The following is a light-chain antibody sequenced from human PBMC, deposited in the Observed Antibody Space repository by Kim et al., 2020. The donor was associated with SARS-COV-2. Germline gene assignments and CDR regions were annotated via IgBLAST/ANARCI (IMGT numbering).Light chain of an antibody. V-gene: IGKV3-11*01. CDR3: QQRASWPIT. CDR2: DAS. Sequence: LSPGERATLSCRASQSIGNYLIWYQQKRGQAPRLLIYDASNRATGVPARFSGSGSGTDFSLTISSLEPEDFTVYYCQQRASWPITFGGGTKVDIK. CDR1: QSIGNY. J-gene: IGKJ4*01.